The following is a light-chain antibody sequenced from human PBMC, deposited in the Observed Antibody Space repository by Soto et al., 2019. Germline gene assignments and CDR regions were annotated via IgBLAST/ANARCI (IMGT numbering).Light chain of an antibody. V-gene: IGLV2-14*01. Sequence: QSALTQPASVSGSPGQSITISCTGTSSDVGGYNYVSWYQQHPGKAPKLMIYEVSNRPSGVSNRFSGSKSDNTASLTISRLQAEDEADYYCSSYTSSSTRVFGGGTQLTVL. CDR2: EVS. CDR1: SSDVGGYNY. CDR3: SSYTSSSTRV. J-gene: IGLJ3*02.